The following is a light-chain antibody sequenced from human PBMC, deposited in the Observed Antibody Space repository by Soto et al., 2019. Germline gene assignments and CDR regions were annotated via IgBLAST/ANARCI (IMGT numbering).Light chain of an antibody. Sequence: DIQMTQSPSSLSASVGDRVTITCRASHSISTYLNWYHQKPGKAPKLLIYDASNLETGVPSRFSGSGSGTDFTFTISSLQPEDFATYYCQHYYTYPRTFGQGTKVDIK. CDR2: DAS. J-gene: IGKJ1*01. CDR1: HSISTY. V-gene: IGKV1-33*01. CDR3: QHYYTYPRT.